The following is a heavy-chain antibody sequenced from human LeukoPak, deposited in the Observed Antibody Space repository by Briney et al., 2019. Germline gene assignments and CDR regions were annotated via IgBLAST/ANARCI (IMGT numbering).Heavy chain of an antibody. J-gene: IGHJ6*03. D-gene: IGHD3/OR15-3a*01. V-gene: IGHV4-39*01. CDR2: IYQTGSA. Sequence: SETLSLTCTVSGGSITGISYYWNWLRQPPGKELEWIGRIYQTGSADYKPSLKSRVTLSVDTTNNQFSLRLSSVTAADTAVYYCARGLDYLDVWGKGVTVSISS. CDR1: GGSITGISYY. CDR3: ARGLDYLDV.